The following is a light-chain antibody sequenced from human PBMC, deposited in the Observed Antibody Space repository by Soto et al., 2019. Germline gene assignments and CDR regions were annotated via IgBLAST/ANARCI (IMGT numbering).Light chain of an antibody. V-gene: IGLV2-14*01. CDR1: SSDVGGYNY. CDR2: EVS. CDR3: SSYTSSSTYV. Sequence: QSVLTQPASVSGSPGQSITISCTGTSSDVGGYNYVSWYQQHPGKAPKLMIYEVSNRPSRVSNRFSGSKSGNTASLTSSGLQAEDEADYYCSSYTSSSTYVFGTGTKLTVL. J-gene: IGLJ1*01.